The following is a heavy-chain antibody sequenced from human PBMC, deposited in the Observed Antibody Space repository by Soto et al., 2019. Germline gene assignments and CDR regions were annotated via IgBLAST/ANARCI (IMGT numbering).Heavy chain of an antibody. Sequence: EVQLVESGGGLVKPGGSLRLSCAASGFTFSSYSMNWVRQAPGKGLEWVSSISSSSSNIYYADSVKDRFTISRDNAKNSLYRQMNSLRAEDTAVYYCARDKRLWFGQLLEVRYYYYGMDVWGQGTTVTVSS. CDR2: ISSSSSNI. V-gene: IGHV3-21*01. CDR3: ARDKRLWFGQLLEVRYYYYGMDV. J-gene: IGHJ6*02. D-gene: IGHD3-10*01. CDR1: GFTFSSYS.